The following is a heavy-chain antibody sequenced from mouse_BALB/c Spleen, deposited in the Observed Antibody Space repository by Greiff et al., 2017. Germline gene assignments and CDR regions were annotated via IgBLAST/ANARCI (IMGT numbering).Heavy chain of an antibody. D-gene: IGHD2-1*01. Sequence: EVQLQQSGPGLVKPSPSLSPTCTVPGYSITRVFAWNWIRQFPGNKLEWMGYISYSGSTSYNPSLKSRISITRDTSKNQFFLQLNSVTTEDTATYYCAGDLLWYFDVWGAGTTVTVSS. CDR2: ISYSGST. V-gene: IGHV3-2*02. CDR1: GYSITRVFA. J-gene: IGHJ1*01. CDR3: AGDLLWYFDV.